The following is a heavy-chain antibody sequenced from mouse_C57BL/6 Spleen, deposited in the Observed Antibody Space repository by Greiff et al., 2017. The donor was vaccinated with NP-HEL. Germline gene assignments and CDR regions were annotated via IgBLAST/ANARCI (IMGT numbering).Heavy chain of an antibody. D-gene: IGHD2-5*01. CDR1: GFTFSDYY. CDR2: INYDGSST. V-gene: IGHV5-16*01. CDR3: ARGDSNPYAMDY. Sequence: DVQLVESEGGLVQPGSSMKLSCTASGFTFSDYYMAWVRQVPEKGLEWVANINYDGSSTYYLDSLKSRFIISRDNAKNILYLQMSSLKSEDTATYYCARGDSNPYAMDYWGQGTSVTVSS. J-gene: IGHJ4*01.